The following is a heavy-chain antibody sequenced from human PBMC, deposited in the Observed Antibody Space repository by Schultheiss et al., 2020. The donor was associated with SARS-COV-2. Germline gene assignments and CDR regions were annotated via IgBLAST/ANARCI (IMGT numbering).Heavy chain of an antibody. CDR2: ISGSGGST. Sequence: GGSLRLSCAASGFTFSSYWMSWVRQAPGKGLEWVSAISGSGGSTYYADSVKGRFTISRDNSKNTLYLQMNSLRAEDTAVYYCARGLGDDSSGYYHPDNWFDPWGQGTLVTVSS. CDR1: GFTFSSYW. D-gene: IGHD3-22*01. CDR3: ARGLGDDSSGYYHPDNWFDP. J-gene: IGHJ5*02. V-gene: IGHV3-23*01.